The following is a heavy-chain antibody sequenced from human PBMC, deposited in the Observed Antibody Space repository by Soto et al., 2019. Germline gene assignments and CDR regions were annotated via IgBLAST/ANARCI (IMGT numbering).Heavy chain of an antibody. J-gene: IGHJ6*02. Sequence: PGGSLRLSCTGSGFTFGDFGMGWFRQAPGKGLEWLSFIRSKGYGGTTESAASVRGRFITSRDDSKSIAYLQMNSLKTEDTAVYYCASLTSWSQEYYYGMDVGGQGTTGTVFS. CDR3: ASLTSWSQEYYYGMDV. CDR1: GFTFGDFG. V-gene: IGHV3-49*03. D-gene: IGHD2-2*01. CDR2: IRSKGYGGTT.